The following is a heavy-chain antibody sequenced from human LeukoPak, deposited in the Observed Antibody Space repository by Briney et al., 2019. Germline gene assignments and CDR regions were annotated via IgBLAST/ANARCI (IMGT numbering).Heavy chain of an antibody. J-gene: IGHJ4*02. CDR1: GFTFDDYT. D-gene: IGHD1-26*01. V-gene: IGHV3-43*01. Sequence: GGSLRLSCAASGFTFDDYTMHWVRQAPGKGLEWVSLISWDGGSTYYADSVKGRFTISRDNSKNSLYLQMNSLRTEDTALYYCAKEGSWELRVGGYFDYWGQGTLVTVSS. CDR2: ISWDGGST. CDR3: AKEGSWELRVGGYFDY.